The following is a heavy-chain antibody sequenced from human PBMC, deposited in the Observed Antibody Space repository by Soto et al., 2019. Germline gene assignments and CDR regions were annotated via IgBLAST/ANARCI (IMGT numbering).Heavy chain of an antibody. J-gene: IGHJ1*01. CDR3: VKWKTSNSL. D-gene: IGHD6-13*01. CDR1: GFTISNYW. Sequence: GGSLRLSCVASGFTISNYWMSWLRQAPGKGLEWAAHINPDGSLKYYLDSVRGRFTISRDIFKNSLYLEMNSLRVEDTAVYYCVKWKTSNSLCGQGTLVAVSS. V-gene: IGHV3-7*03. CDR2: INPDGSLK.